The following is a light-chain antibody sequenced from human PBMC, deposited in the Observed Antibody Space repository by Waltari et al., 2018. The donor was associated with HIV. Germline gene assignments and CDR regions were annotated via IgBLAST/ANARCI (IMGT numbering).Light chain of an antibody. Sequence: QSVLTQPPSVSAAPGQKVTISCSGSSSNIGNNYVSWYQQRPGTAPKLLIYDKKKRPSGIPDRFSGSKSGTSATLGITGLQTGDEADYYGGTWDSSLSAGVFGGGTKLTVL. CDR3: GTWDSSLSAGV. CDR2: DKK. V-gene: IGLV1-51*01. CDR1: SSNIGNNY. J-gene: IGLJ3*02.